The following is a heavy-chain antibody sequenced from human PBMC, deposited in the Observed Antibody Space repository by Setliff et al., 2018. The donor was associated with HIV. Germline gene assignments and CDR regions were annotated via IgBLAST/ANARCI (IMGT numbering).Heavy chain of an antibody. J-gene: IGHJ4*02. D-gene: IGHD4-4*01. CDR2: ISAYNGHT. CDR3: AKTSPKDGYSSDF. Sequence: VASVKVSCKASGYTFTSYAMHWVRQAPGQGLEWMGWISAYNGHTNYAQKFQDRVTMTTDTSTNTAYMELSSLGSDDTAVYYCAKTSPKDGYSSDFWGQGTPVTVSS. CDR1: GYTFTSYA. V-gene: IGHV1-18*01.